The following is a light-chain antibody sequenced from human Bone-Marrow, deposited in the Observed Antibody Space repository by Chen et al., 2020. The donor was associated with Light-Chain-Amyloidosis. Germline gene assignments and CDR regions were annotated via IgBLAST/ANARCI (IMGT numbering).Light chain of an antibody. V-gene: IGLV2-11*01. Sequence: QSALTQPRSVSGSPGQSVTISCTGTSSDVGGYNFVSWYQQHPGKAPKLMTYDVSKRPSGVPDRFSGSKSGNTASLTISGLQAEVEADYYCYSYAGIYTFVFGTGTKVTVL. J-gene: IGLJ1*01. CDR3: YSYAGIYTFV. CDR1: SSDVGGYNF. CDR2: DVS.